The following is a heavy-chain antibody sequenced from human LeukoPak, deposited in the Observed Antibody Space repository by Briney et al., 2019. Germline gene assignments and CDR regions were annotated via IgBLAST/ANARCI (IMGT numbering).Heavy chain of an antibody. CDR1: GFTFSSYG. CDR3: ARDIEAAGLFLDY. V-gene: IGHV3-33*01. D-gene: IGHD6-13*01. J-gene: IGHJ4*02. CDR2: IWSDGSDK. Sequence: PGRSLRLSCAASGFTFSSYGMHWVRQAPGKGLEWVAVIWSDGSDKYYADSVKGRFTISRDNSKNTLYLQMNSLRAEDTAVYYCARDIEAAGLFLDYWGQGTLVTVSS.